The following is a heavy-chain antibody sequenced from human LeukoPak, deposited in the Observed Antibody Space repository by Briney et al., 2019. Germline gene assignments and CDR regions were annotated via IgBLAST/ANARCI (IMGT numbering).Heavy chain of an antibody. J-gene: IGHJ6*03. CDR2: ITPNNGNI. V-gene: IGHV1-18*01. CDR3: ARGGKYYYDSSGSFYYYYMDV. Sequence: ASVKVSCKASGGTFSSYAITWVRQAPGQGLEWMGWITPNNGNINYAQKFQGRFTMTTDTSTTTAYMELRSLRSDDTAVYYCARGGKYYYDSSGSFYYYYMDVWGKGTTVTISS. D-gene: IGHD3-22*01. CDR1: GGTFSSYA.